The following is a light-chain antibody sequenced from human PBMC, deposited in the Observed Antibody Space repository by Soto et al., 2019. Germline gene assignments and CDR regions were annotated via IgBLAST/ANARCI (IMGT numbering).Light chain of an antibody. V-gene: IGLV2-14*03. CDR1: SSDVGAYNS. J-gene: IGLJ1*01. Sequence: QSALTQPASVSGSPGQSITISCTGTSSDVGAYNSVSWHQQHPGKAPKLMLYNVYDRPSGISYRFSGSKSGNTASLTISGLQGEDEADYYCSAYTASRTYVFGTGTKVTVL. CDR2: NVY. CDR3: SAYTASRTYV.